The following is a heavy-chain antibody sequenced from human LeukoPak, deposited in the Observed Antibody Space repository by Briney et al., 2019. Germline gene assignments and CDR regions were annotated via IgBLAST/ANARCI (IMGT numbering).Heavy chain of an antibody. CDR1: GFTFSSYE. J-gene: IGHJ4*02. Sequence: GESLRLSCAASGFTFSSYEMNWVRQAPGKGLEWVSYISSSGSTINYADSVKGRFTISRDNAKKSLYLQMNSLRVEDTAVYYCARKTGSTIQYGSGIFDYWGQGTLVTVSS. CDR2: ISSSGSTI. CDR3: ARKTGSTIQYGSGIFDY. D-gene: IGHD3-10*01. V-gene: IGHV3-48*03.